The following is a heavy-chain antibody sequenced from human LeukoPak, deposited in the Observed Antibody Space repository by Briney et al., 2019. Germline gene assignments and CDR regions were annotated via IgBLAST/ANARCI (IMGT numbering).Heavy chain of an antibody. V-gene: IGHV3-11*04. CDR1: GFRFDSFY. D-gene: IGHD3-22*01. Sequence: KPGGSLRLSCAASGFRFDSFYTGWIRQVPGKGLDYIALISASGAVPYYAESVKGRFTISRDNAKNSVSLQMNSLSADDTAVYYCARSLIVASEDYWGQGTLVTVSS. CDR2: ISASGAVP. CDR3: ARSLIVASEDY. J-gene: IGHJ4*02.